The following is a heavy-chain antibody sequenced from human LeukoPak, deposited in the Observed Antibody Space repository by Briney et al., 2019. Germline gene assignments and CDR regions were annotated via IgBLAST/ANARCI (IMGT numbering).Heavy chain of an antibody. D-gene: IGHD4-23*01. V-gene: IGHV4-59*01. Sequence: SETLSLTCIVSGGSISSYYWSWIRQPPGKALEWIGYIYYSGSTNYNPSLKSRVTISVATSKNQFSLKLSSVTAADTAVYFCARGRSTVVSPYFDYWGQGTLVTVSS. CDR1: GGSISSYY. CDR3: ARGRSTVVSPYFDY. CDR2: IYYSGST. J-gene: IGHJ4*02.